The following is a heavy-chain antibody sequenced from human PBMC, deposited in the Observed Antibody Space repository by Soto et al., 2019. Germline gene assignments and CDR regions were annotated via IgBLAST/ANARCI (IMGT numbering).Heavy chain of an antibody. CDR1: GGTFSSYT. CDR3: ARDLGYYYGSGTQIDY. D-gene: IGHD3-10*01. V-gene: IGHV1-69*08. J-gene: IGHJ4*02. Sequence: QVQLVQSGAEVKKPGSSVKVSCKASGGTFSSYTISWVRQAPGQGLEWMGRIIPILGIANYAQKFQGRVTITADKSTSTAYIELSSLRSEDTAVYYCARDLGYYYGSGTQIDYRGQGTLVTVSS. CDR2: IIPILGIA.